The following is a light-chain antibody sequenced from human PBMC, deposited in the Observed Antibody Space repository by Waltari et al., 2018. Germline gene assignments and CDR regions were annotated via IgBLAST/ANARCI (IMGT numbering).Light chain of an antibody. CDR3: QSYDSSLSGPVV. CDR1: SSNIGAGYD. Sequence: QSVLTQPPSVSGAPGQRVTISCTGSSSNIGAGYDVHWYQQLPGTAPKLLIHGNSNRPSGVPDRFPGSKAGTSASLAITGLQAEDEADYYCQSYDSSLSGPVVFGGGTKLTVL. CDR2: GNS. J-gene: IGLJ2*01. V-gene: IGLV1-40*01.